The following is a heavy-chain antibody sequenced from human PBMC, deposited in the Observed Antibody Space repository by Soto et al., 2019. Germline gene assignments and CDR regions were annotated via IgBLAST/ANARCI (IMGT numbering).Heavy chain of an antibody. Sequence: SETLSLTCTVSGGSISSSSYYWGWIRQPPGKGLEWIGSIYNSGSTYYNPSLKSRVTISVDTSMNQFSLKLSSVTAADTAVYYCATISYSSSFFWGQGTLVTVSS. CDR1: GGSISSSSYY. V-gene: IGHV4-39*01. CDR3: ATISYSSSFF. D-gene: IGHD2-2*01. J-gene: IGHJ4*02. CDR2: IYNSGST.